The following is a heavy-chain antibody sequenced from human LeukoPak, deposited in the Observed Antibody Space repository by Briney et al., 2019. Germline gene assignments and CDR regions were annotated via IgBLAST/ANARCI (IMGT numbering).Heavy chain of an antibody. V-gene: IGHV3-7*01. CDR2: IKQDGGEN. Sequence: GRSPRLSCAASGLTFSSYWMSWVRQAPGKGLEWVANIKQDGGENYYVDSVKGRFTISRDNSKNTLYLQMNSLRAEDTAVYYCAKGTAVAGPPFDYWGQGTLVTVSS. CDR3: AKGTAVAGPPFDY. D-gene: IGHD6-19*01. CDR1: GLTFSSYW. J-gene: IGHJ4*02.